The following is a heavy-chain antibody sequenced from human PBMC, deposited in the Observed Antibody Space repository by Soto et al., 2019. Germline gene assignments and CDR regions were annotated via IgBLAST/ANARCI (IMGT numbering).Heavy chain of an antibody. CDR1: GFTLDDYW. Sequence: EVQLVESGGGLIQPGGSLKLSCTASGFTLDDYWMHWVRQIPGKGLVWVSRINKDGSVTNYAESVTGRFTISRDNAKNTLFLQMNSLRADDTAVYYCARDISNGYNSYWGQGTLVTVSS. J-gene: IGHJ4*02. CDR2: INKDGSVT. V-gene: IGHV3-74*01. D-gene: IGHD2-2*02. CDR3: ARDISNGYNSY.